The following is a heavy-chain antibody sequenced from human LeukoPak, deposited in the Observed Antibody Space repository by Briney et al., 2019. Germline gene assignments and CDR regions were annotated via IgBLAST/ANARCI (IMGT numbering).Heavy chain of an antibody. CDR3: ARSGYCSSPSSCYNWFDP. CDR1: GGSISSGDYY. D-gene: IGHD2-2*01. V-gene: IGHV4-30-4*08. J-gene: IGHJ5*02. Sequence: SETLSLTCTVSGGSISSGDYYWSWIRQPPGKGLEWIGYIYYSGSTHYNPSLKSRTTISLDTSRNYFSLNLNSVTAADTAVYYCARSGYCSSPSSCYNWFDPWGQGTLVTVSS. CDR2: IYYSGST.